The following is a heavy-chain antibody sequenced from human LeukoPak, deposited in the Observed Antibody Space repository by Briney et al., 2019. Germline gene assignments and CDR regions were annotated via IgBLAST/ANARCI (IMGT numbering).Heavy chain of an antibody. V-gene: IGHV4-34*01. CDR1: GGSFSGYY. CDR3: ARGQIRYSYGIFDY. CDR2: INHSGST. J-gene: IGHJ4*02. D-gene: IGHD5-18*01. Sequence: SETLSLTCAVYGGSFSGYYWSWIRQPPGKGLEWIGEINHSGSTYYNPSLKSRVTISVDTSKNQFSLKLSSVTAADTAVYYCARGQIRYSYGIFDYWGQGTLVTVSS.